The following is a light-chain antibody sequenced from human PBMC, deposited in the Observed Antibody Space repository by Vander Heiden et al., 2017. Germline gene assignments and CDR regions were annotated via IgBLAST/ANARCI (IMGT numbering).Light chain of an antibody. V-gene: IGKV3-11*01. Sequence: EIVLTQSPATLSLSPGERATLSCRASQSVSSYLAWYQQKPGQAPRLLIYDASNRATGIPARFSGSGYGTDFTLTISSLEPEDFAVYYCQQHSNWPPYTFGQGTKLEIK. J-gene: IGKJ2*01. CDR3: QQHSNWPPYT. CDR1: QSVSSY. CDR2: DAS.